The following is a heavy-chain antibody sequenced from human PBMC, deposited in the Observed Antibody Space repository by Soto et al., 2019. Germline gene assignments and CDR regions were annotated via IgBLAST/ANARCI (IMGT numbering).Heavy chain of an antibody. D-gene: IGHD3-10*01. Sequence: SETLSLTCAVSGGSISSGGYSWSWIRQPPGKGLEWIGYIYHSGSTYYNPSLKSRVTISVDRSKNQFSLKLSSVTAADTAVYYCARDSMVRGVHIQRARTYYYYYGMDVWGQGTTVTVPS. CDR2: IYHSGST. CDR3: ARDSMVRGVHIQRARTYYYYYGMDV. V-gene: IGHV4-30-2*01. CDR1: GGSISSGGYS. J-gene: IGHJ6*02.